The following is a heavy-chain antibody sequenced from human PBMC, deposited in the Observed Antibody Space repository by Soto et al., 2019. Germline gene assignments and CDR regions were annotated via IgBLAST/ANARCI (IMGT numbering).Heavy chain of an antibody. Sequence: EVQLVESGGGLVQPGGSLRLYYAASGFTFSNYRMSWVRQAPGKGLEWVANIKRDGSEKYYVDSVKGRFTISRDNAKNSLYLQMNSLRAEDTAVYYCARDIVVYSYGQGSDYWGQGTLVTVSS. J-gene: IGHJ4*02. D-gene: IGHD5-18*01. CDR1: GFTFSNYR. V-gene: IGHV3-7*01. CDR3: ARDIVVYSYGQGSDY. CDR2: IKRDGSEK.